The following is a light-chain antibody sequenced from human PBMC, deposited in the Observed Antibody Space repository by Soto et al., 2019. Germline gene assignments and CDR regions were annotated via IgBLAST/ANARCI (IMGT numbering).Light chain of an antibody. Sequence: DIQMTQAPSTLSASVGDRVTITCRASQSISSWLAWYQQKPGKAPKLLIYKASTLESGIPSRFTGTGSGTESTLTISNLQPYDFATYYCQQYNDYPWTFGQGTKVEIK. V-gene: IGKV1-5*03. CDR2: KAS. J-gene: IGKJ1*01. CDR1: QSISSW. CDR3: QQYNDYPWT.